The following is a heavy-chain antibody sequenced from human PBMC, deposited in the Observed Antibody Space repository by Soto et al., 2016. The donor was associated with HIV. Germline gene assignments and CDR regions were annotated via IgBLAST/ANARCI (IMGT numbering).Heavy chain of an antibody. J-gene: IGHJ4*02. CDR2: ISSSSSYT. V-gene: IGHV3-11*05. CDR3: ARARENYYGSLPYYFDY. CDR1: GFIFSDYY. Sequence: QVQLVESGGGLVKPGGSLRLSCAASGFIFSDYYMSWIRQAPGKGLEWVSCISSSSSYTNYADSVKGRFTISRDNAKNSLYLQMNSLRAEDTAVYYCARARENYYGSLPYYFDYWGQGTLVTVSS. D-gene: IGHD3-10*01.